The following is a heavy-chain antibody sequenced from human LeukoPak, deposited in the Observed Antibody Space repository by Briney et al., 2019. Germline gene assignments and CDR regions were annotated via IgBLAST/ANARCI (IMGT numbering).Heavy chain of an antibody. CDR1: GGSISNYY. CDR2: IYYSGST. J-gene: IGHJ6*03. Sequence: SETLSLTCTVSGGSISNYYWTWIRQPPGKGLEWIGSIYYSGSTYYNPSLKSRVTISVDTSKNQFSLKLSSVTAADTAVYYCARSPGEGYYYYYYMDVWGKGTTVTVSS. CDR3: ARSPGEGYYYYYYMDV. D-gene: IGHD7-27*01. V-gene: IGHV4-39*07.